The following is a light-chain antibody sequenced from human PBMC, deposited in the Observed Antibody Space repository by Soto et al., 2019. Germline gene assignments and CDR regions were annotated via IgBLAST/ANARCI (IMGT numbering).Light chain of an antibody. CDR1: SADVGTCYY. Sequence: QSVLTQPASVSASPGQSITISCTGTSADVGTCYYVHWYQQHPGKAPKLLIYGNSNRPSGVPNRFSGSKSGTSASLAITGLQAEDEADYYCQSYDSSLSGAYVFGTGTKVTVL. CDR3: QSYDSSLSGAYV. CDR2: GNS. J-gene: IGLJ1*01. V-gene: IGLV1-40*01.